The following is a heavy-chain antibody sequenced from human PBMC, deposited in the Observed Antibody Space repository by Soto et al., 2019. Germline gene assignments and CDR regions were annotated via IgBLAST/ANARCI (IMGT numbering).Heavy chain of an antibody. J-gene: IGHJ4*02. CDR3: ARGLYGSGSYYTGLFDY. V-gene: IGHV4-34*01. Sequence: SETLSLTCAVYGGSFSGYYWSWIRQPPGKGLEWIGEINHSGSTNYNPSLKSRVTISVDTSKNQFSLKLSSVTAADTAVYYCARGLYGSGSYYTGLFDYWGQGTLVTV. D-gene: IGHD3-10*01. CDR1: GGSFSGYY. CDR2: INHSGST.